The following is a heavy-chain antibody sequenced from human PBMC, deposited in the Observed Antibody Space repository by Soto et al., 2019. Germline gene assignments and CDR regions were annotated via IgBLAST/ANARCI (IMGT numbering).Heavy chain of an antibody. D-gene: IGHD2-15*01. Sequence: LSLTCTVSGGSISSYYWSWIRQPPGKGLEWIGYIYYSGSTNYNPSLKSRVTISVDTSKNQFSLKLSSVTAADTAVYYCARHEEDMRFDPWGQGTLVTVSS. V-gene: IGHV4-59*08. CDR2: IYYSGST. CDR1: GGSISSYY. CDR3: ARHEEDMRFDP. J-gene: IGHJ5*02.